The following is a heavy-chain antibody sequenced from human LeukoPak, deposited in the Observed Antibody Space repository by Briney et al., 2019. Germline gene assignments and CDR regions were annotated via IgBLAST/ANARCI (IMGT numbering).Heavy chain of an antibody. Sequence: ASVKVSCKSSGYSFTGYYMHRVRQVPGQGLDWMGWINPNSGGTNYAQKFQGRVTMTRDTSISTAYVELSRLRSDDTAVYYCARDAYSMKDYWGHGTLVTVSS. D-gene: IGHD3-16*01. J-gene: IGHJ4*01. CDR3: ARDAYSMKDY. CDR1: GYSFTGYY. CDR2: INPNSGGT. V-gene: IGHV1-2*02.